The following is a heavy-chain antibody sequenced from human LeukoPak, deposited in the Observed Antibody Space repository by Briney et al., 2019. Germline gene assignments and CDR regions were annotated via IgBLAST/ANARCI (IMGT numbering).Heavy chain of an antibody. J-gene: IGHJ3*02. CDR2: IWYDGSNK. CDR3: ARGAYCSGGRCPGAFDI. CDR1: GFTFSNYA. Sequence: GRSLRLSCAASGFTFSNYAMYWVRQAPGKGLEWVTVIWYDGSNKYYADSVKGRFTISRDNSKNTLYLQMNSLRAEDMAVYYCARGAYCSGGRCPGAFDIWGQGTMVTVSS. D-gene: IGHD2-15*01. V-gene: IGHV3-33*01.